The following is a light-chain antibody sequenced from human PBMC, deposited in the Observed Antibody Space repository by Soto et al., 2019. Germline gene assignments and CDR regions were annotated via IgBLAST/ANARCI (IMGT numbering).Light chain of an antibody. J-gene: IGLJ1*01. Sequence: QSVLTQPPSASGTPGQRVTISCSGSSSNIGSNYVYWYQQLPGTAPKLLIYSNNQRPSGVPDRFSGSKSGTSASLAISGLRSQDEAYYYCAAWDDSLSGPVFGTGTKLTVL. V-gene: IGLV1-47*02. CDR3: AAWDDSLSGPV. CDR2: SNN. CDR1: SSNIGSNY.